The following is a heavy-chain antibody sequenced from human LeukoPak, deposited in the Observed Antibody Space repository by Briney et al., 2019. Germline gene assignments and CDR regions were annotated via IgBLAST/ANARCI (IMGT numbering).Heavy chain of an antibody. CDR3: ARVLCDTMIVVAREMTPRYFDL. V-gene: IGHV4-59*01. J-gene: IGHJ2*01. Sequence: SETLSLTCTVSGGSISSYYWSWIRQPPGKGLEWIGYIYYSGSTNYNPSLKSRVTISVDTSKNQFSLTLSSVTAADTAVYYCARVLCDTMIVVAREMTPRYFDLWGRGTLVTVSS. CDR1: GGSISSYY. CDR2: IYYSGST. D-gene: IGHD3-22*01.